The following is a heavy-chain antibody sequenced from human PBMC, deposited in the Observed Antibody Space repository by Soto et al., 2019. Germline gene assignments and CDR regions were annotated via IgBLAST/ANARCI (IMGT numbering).Heavy chain of an antibody. CDR3: ARDPQSSTPPLVFDY. CDR1: GYSFTRFG. CDR2: ISTYNGNT. Sequence: QVQLLQSGAEVKKPGASVRVSCKASGYSFTRFGISWVRQAPGQGLEWVGRISTYNGNTKYAQKLQGRVTVSTDTSTSTADMELRSLTSDDTAVYYCARDPQSSTPPLVFDYWGQGPLLTVSS. D-gene: IGHD6-6*01. J-gene: IGHJ4*02. V-gene: IGHV1-18*01.